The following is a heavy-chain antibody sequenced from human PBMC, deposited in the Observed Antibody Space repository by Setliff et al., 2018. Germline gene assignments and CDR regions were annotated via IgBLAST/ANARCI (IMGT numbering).Heavy chain of an antibody. V-gene: IGHV4-39*01. Sequence: SETLSLTCSVSGDSISSCSYYWGWIRQPPGKGLEWIGRIYYRGDTYYNASLKSRLTLSVDTSKNQVSLNLRSVTAADTAVYYCARTGTYRYFDYWGQGTQVTVS. D-gene: IGHD1-1*01. CDR3: ARTGTYRYFDY. J-gene: IGHJ4*02. CDR1: GDSISSCSYY. CDR2: IYYRGDT.